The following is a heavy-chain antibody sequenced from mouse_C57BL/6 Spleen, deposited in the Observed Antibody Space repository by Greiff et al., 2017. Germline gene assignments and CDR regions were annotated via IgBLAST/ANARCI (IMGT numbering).Heavy chain of an antibody. V-gene: IGHV1-50*01. J-gene: IGHJ1*03. D-gene: IGHD1-1*01. Sequence: QVQLQQPGAELVKPGASVKLSCKASGYTFTSYWMQWVKQRPGQGLEWIGEIDPSDSYTNYNQKFKGKATLTVDTSSSTAYMQLSSLTSEDSAVYDCTRKYYGRSSRWYVDVWGTGTTVTVSS. CDR1: GYTFTSYW. CDR2: IDPSDSYT. CDR3: TRKYYGRSSRWYVDV.